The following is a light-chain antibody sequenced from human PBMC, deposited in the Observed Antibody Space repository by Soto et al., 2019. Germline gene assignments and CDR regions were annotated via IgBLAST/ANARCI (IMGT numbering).Light chain of an antibody. J-gene: IGLJ2*01. Sequence: QSVLTQPPSESGTPGQRVTISCSGSSSNIGSNYVYWYQQIPGTAPKLLIYRNNQRPSGVPDRFSGSKSGTSASLAISGLRSEDEGDYYCASWDDSLTANVVFGGGTKVTVL. CDR2: RNN. V-gene: IGLV1-47*01. CDR1: SSNIGSNY. CDR3: ASWDDSLTANVV.